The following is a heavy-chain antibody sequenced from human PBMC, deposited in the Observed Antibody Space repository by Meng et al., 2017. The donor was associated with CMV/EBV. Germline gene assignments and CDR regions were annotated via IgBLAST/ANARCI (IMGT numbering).Heavy chain of an antibody. CDR2: IYYSGST. Sequence: SETLSLTCTVSGGSISSYYWSWIRQPPGKGLEWIGYIYYSGSTNYNPSLKSRVTISVDTSKNQFSVKLSSVTAADTAVYYCARRSTDILTGYEYYFDYWGQGTLVTVSS. CDR1: GGSISSYY. CDR3: ARRSTDILTGYEYYFDY. D-gene: IGHD3-9*01. V-gene: IGHV4-59*01. J-gene: IGHJ4*02.